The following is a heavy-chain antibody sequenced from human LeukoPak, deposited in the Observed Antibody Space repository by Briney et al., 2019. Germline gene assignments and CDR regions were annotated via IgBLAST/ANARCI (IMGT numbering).Heavy chain of an antibody. CDR2: ISSSGSTI. V-gene: IGHV3-48*04. D-gene: IGHD3-10*01. Sequence: GGSLRLSCAASGFSFTTYWMGWVRQAPGKGLEWVSYISSSGSTIYYADSVKGRFTISRDNAKNSLYLQMNSLRAEDTAVYYCARGHGLLWFGELPYYFDYWGQGTLVTVSS. CDR1: GFSFTTYW. CDR3: ARGHGLLWFGELPYYFDY. J-gene: IGHJ4*02.